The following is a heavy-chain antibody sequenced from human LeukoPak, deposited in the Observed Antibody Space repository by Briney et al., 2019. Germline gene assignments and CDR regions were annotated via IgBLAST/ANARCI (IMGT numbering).Heavy chain of an antibody. Sequence: GGSLRLSCAASGFTFNSFSMNWVRQAPGKGLEWVSSITSGSSYIYYADSVQGRFTVSRDNVKNSLFLQMNSLRVEDTAVYYCAGAYYVGYSYGRNHYWYFDLWGRGTLVTVSS. CDR2: ITSGSSYI. J-gene: IGHJ2*01. V-gene: IGHV3-21*01. CDR1: GFTFNSFS. CDR3: AGAYYVGYSYGRNHYWYFDL. D-gene: IGHD5-18*01.